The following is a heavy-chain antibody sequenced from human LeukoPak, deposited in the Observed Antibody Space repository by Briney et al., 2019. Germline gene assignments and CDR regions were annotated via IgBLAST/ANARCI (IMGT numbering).Heavy chain of an antibody. Sequence: GASVKVSCKASGGTFSSYAISWVRQAPGQGLEWMGRIIPILGIANYAQKFQGRVTITADKSTSTAYMELSSLRSEDTAVYYCAMWDSGWPFDYWGQGTLVTVSS. CDR3: AMWDSGWPFDY. CDR2: IIPILGIA. V-gene: IGHV1-69*04. CDR1: GGTFSSYA. D-gene: IGHD6-19*01. J-gene: IGHJ4*02.